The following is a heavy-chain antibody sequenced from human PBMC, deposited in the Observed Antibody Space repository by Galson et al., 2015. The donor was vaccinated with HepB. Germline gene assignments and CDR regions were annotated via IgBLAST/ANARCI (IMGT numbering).Heavy chain of an antibody. CDR2: ISAYNGNT. Sequence: SVKVSCKASGYTFTSYGISWVRQAPGQGLEWMGWISAYNGNTNYAQKLQGRVTMTTDTSTSTAYMELRSLRSDDTAVYYCARDPAIGEGGGGHRDYWGQGTLVTVSS. J-gene: IGHJ4*02. V-gene: IGHV1-18*01. D-gene: IGHD3-16*01. CDR1: GYTFTSYG. CDR3: ARDPAIGEGGGGHRDY.